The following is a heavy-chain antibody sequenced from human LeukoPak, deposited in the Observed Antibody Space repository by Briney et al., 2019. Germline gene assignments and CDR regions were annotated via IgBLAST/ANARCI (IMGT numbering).Heavy chain of an antibody. D-gene: IGHD3-16*02. V-gene: IGHV4-59*01. J-gene: IGHJ4*02. CDR3: ARGYYDYVWGSYLFDY. Sequence: MPSETLSLTCTVSGGSISSYYWSWIRQPPGKGLEWIGYIYYSGSTNYNPSLKSRVTISVDTSKNQFSLKLSSVTAADTAVYYCARGYYDYVWGSYLFDYWGQGTLVTVSS. CDR1: GGSISSYY. CDR2: IYYSGST.